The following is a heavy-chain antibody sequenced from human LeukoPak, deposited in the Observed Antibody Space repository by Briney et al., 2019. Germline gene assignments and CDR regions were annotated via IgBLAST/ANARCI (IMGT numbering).Heavy chain of an antibody. CDR3: AGENYDSSGYYYYYYGMDV. CDR2: IYSGGST. Sequence: AGGSLRLSCAASGFTVSSHYMSWVRQAPGKGLEWVSVIYSGGSTYYADSVKGRFTISRDNSKNTLYLQMNSLRAEDTAVYYCAGENYDSSGYYYYYYGMDVWGQGTTVTVSS. V-gene: IGHV3-53*01. CDR1: GFTVSSHY. D-gene: IGHD3-22*01. J-gene: IGHJ6*02.